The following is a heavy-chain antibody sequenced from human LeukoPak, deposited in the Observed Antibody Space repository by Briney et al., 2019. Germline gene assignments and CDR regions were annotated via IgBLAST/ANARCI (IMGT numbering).Heavy chain of an antibody. J-gene: IGHJ5*02. Sequence: GGSLRLSCAAAGFTFSSYGMHWVRQAPGKGLEWVAFIRYDGSNKYYADSVKGRFTISRDNSKNTLYLQMNSLRPEDTAVYYCAKDHYYGSGTQGFDPWGQGTLVTVSS. CDR3: AKDHYYGSGTQGFDP. D-gene: IGHD3-10*01. V-gene: IGHV3-30*02. CDR1: GFTFSSYG. CDR2: IRYDGSNK.